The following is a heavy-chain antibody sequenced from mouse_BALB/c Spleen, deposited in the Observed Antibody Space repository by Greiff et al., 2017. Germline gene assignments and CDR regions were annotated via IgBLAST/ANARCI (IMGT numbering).Heavy chain of an antibody. J-gene: IGHJ2*01. D-gene: IGHD2-2*01. CDR2: ISDGGSYT. CDR3: ARDGGYDPYYFDY. CDR1: GFTFSDYY. V-gene: IGHV5-4*02. Sequence: EVQGVESGGGLVQPGGSRKLSCAASGFTFSDYYMYWVRQTPEKRLEWVATISDGGSYTYYPDSVKGRFTISRDNAKNNLYLQMSSLKSEDTAMYYCARDGGYDPYYFDYWGQGTTLTVSS.